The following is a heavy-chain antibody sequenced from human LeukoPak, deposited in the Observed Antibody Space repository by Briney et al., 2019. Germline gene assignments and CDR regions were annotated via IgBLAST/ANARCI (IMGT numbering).Heavy chain of an antibody. CDR3: AKDSQVYYYMDV. V-gene: IGHV3-23*01. CDR1: GLTFSSYS. CDR2: ISGSGDNT. Sequence: PGGSLRLSCAVSGLTFSSYSMNWVRQAPGKGLEWVSAISGSGDNTYYADSVKGRFTISRDNSKNTLYLQMNSLRAEDTAVYYCAKDSQVYYYMDVWGKGTTVTVSS. J-gene: IGHJ6*03.